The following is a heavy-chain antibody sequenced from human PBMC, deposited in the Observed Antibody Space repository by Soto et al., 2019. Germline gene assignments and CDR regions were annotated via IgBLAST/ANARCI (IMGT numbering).Heavy chain of an antibody. J-gene: IGHJ4*02. CDR1: GYTFTNFG. CDR2: ISAYNGNT. D-gene: IGHD3-16*01. CDR3: ARGGTPIDY. Sequence: QVQLVXXXXXXXKXXASVKXSCKASGYTFTNFGISWGRQAPGQGLEWMGWISAYNGNTNYAQNFQGRVTMTTDTSTSTAYMELRILRSDDTAVYYCARGGTPIDYWXQGTLVTVSS. V-gene: IGHV1-18*01.